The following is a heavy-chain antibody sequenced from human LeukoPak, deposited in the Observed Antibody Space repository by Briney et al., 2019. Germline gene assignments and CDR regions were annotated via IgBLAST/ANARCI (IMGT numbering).Heavy chain of an antibody. CDR2: IKQDGSEK. Sequence: GGSLRLSCAASGFTFSNYWMNWVRQAPGEGLEWVADIKQDGSEKYYVDSVKGRFTISRDNAKNSLYLQMNSLRAEDTAVYYCARNWGLDYWGQGTLVTVSS. V-gene: IGHV3-7*01. CDR3: ARNWGLDY. J-gene: IGHJ4*02. CDR1: GFTFSNYW. D-gene: IGHD7-27*01.